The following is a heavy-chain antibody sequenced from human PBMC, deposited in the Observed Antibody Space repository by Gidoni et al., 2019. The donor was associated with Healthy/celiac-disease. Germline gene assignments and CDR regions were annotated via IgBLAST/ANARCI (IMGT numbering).Heavy chain of an antibody. J-gene: IGHJ6*02. V-gene: IGHV3-11*01. Sequence: QVQLVESGGGLVKPGGSLRLSCAASGFTFSDYYMSWIRQAPGKGLEWVSYISSSGSTIYYADSVKGRFTISRDNAKNSLYLQMNSLRAEDTAVYYCARDIVVVPAAIENYYYYGMDVWGQGTTVTVSS. D-gene: IGHD2-2*01. CDR3: ARDIVVVPAAIENYYYYGMDV. CDR1: GFTFSDYY. CDR2: ISSSGSTI.